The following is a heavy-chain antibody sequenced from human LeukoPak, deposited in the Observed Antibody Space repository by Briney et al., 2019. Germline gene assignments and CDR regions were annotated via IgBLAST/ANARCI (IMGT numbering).Heavy chain of an antibody. V-gene: IGHV3-15*01. CDR1: GFTFSNAW. CDR3: TTASYDYVWGSHGTAFDI. D-gene: IGHD3-16*01. CDR2: IKSKTDGGTT. Sequence: GGSLRLSCPASGFTFSNAWMSWVRQAPGKGLEWVGRIKSKTDGGTTDYAAPVKGRFTISRDDSKNTLYLQMNSLKTEDTAVYYCTTASYDYVWGSHGTAFDIWGQGTMVTVSS. J-gene: IGHJ3*02.